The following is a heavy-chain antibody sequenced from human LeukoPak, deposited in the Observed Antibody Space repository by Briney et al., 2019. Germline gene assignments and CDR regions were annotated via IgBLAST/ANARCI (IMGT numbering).Heavy chain of an antibody. D-gene: IGHD1-14*01. CDR1: GGTVTSSTYF. J-gene: IGHJ6*03. V-gene: IGHV4-39*07. Sequence: SETLSLTCTLSGGTVTSSTYFWGWIRQPPGKGLEWIGSISYSGATYYNPSLKSRVSMSVHTSKNQFSLKLSSVTAADTAVYCCARDGFYYHYYMDVWGEGTTVTVSS. CDR3: ARDGFYYHYYMDV. CDR2: ISYSGAT.